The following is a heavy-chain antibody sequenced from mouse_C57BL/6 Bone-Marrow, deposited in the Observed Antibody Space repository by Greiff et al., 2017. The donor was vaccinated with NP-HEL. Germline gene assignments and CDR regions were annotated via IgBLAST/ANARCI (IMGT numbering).Heavy chain of an antibody. J-gene: IGHJ4*01. D-gene: IGHD2-4*01. CDR3: TTEGYYDYGTGYYYAMDY. CDR1: GFNIKDDY. V-gene: IGHV14-4*01. Sequence: EVKLVESGAELVRPGASVKLSCTASGFNIKDDYMHWVKQRPEQGLEWIGWIDPENGDTEYASKFQGKAPLTADTSSNTAYLQLSSLTSEDTAVYYCTTEGYYDYGTGYYYAMDYWGQGTSVTVSS. CDR2: IDPENGDT.